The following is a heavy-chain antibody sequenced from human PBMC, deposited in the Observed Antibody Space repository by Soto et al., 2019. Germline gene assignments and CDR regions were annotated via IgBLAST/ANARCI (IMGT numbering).Heavy chain of an antibody. Sequence: ASVKVSCKASGYTFTGYYMHWVRQAPGQGLEWMGWINPNSGGTNYAQKFQGRVTMTRDTSISTAYMELSRLRSDGTAVYYCARNQQLASPYCMDVWGQGTTVTVSS. CDR2: INPNSGGT. V-gene: IGHV1-2*02. CDR3: ARNQQLASPYCMDV. D-gene: IGHD6-13*01. CDR1: GYTFTGYY. J-gene: IGHJ6*02.